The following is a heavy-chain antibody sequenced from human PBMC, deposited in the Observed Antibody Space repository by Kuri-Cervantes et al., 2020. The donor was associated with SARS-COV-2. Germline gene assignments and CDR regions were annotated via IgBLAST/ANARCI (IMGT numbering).Heavy chain of an antibody. CDR2: ISTYNGDT. V-gene: IGHV1-18*04. Sequence: GESLKISCKASGYTFSSHAISWVRQAPGQGLEWIGWISTYNGDTQYAQKFQGRVIMTTVTSPTTVFMDLWDLTFDDTAVYYCARLNLESGDTKFDPWGQGIPVTVSS. CDR1: GYTFSSHA. D-gene: IGHD1-1*01. CDR3: ARLNLESGDTKFDP. J-gene: IGHJ5*02.